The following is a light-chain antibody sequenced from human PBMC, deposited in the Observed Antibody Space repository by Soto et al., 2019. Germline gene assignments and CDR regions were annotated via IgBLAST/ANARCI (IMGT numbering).Light chain of an antibody. Sequence: QSALTQPRSVSGSPGQSVTIPCTGTSSDVGGYHYVSWYQQHPGKAPKLMIYDVTKRPSGVPDRFSGSKSGNTASLTISGLQAEDEADYYCFSYAGTYTPFGGGTKVTVL. CDR3: FSYAGTYTP. CDR1: SSDVGGYHY. CDR2: DVT. J-gene: IGLJ2*01. V-gene: IGLV2-11*01.